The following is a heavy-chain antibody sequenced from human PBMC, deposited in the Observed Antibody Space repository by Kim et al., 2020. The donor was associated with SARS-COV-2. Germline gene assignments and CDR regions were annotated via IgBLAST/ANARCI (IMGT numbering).Heavy chain of an antibody. CDR2: IKSTSDGGTT. CDR3: ATPYSSSLL. J-gene: IGHJ4*02. V-gene: IGHV3-15*01. Sequence: GGSLRLSCAASGFTFSNAWMSCVRQAPGKGLEWVGHIKSTSDGGTTDYAAPVKGRFTISRDDSKNMLYVQMNSLKIEDTAVYFCATPYSSSLLWGQGTRVTVSS. CDR1: GFTFSNAW. D-gene: IGHD6-13*01.